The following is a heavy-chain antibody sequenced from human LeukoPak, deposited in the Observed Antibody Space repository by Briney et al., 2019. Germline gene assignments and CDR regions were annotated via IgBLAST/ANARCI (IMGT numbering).Heavy chain of an antibody. CDR2: VTYDGNHK. J-gene: IGHJ4*02. CDR1: GFSFSNHG. D-gene: IGHD3-10*01. CDR3: AKDVVRGVVKTDY. V-gene: IGHV3-33*05. Sequence: GGSLRLSCAASGFSFSNHGMNWVRQAPGKGLEWVAVVTYDGNHKNYADSVKGRFTISRDNSKNTLSLQMNSLRVEDTAVYYCAKDVVRGVVKTDYWGQGTLVTVSS.